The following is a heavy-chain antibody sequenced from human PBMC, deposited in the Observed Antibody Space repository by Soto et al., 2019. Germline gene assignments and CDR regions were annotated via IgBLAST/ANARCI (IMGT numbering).Heavy chain of an antibody. D-gene: IGHD5-12*01. CDR1: GFTFSSYW. J-gene: IGHJ6*02. CDR2: IKADGTEK. CDR3: VTALRGYNANWDL. V-gene: IGHV3-7*03. Sequence: GGSLRLSCVGSGFTFSSYWMGWVRQTPGKGLEWVATIKADGTEKYYVDSVKGRFTFSRDNAKTSVYLEMNSLRAEDTAVYYCVTALRGYNANWDLCGQGATVTVSS.